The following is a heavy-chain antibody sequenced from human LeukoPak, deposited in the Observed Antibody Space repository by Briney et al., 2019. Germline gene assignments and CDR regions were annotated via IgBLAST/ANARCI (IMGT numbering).Heavy chain of an antibody. V-gene: IGHV3-23*01. D-gene: IGHD3-16*02. CDR2: ISGSDGTS. Sequence: GGSLRLSCAASGFTFNSFAMNWVRQAPGKGLEWVSSISGSDGTSHYADFVKGRFTISRDNSKNTLYLQMNSPRAGDTAAYYCAKSLGVGGYTRYKGFDQWGQGTLVVVSS. CDR3: AKSLGVGGYTRYKGFDQ. CDR1: GFTFNSFA. J-gene: IGHJ4*02.